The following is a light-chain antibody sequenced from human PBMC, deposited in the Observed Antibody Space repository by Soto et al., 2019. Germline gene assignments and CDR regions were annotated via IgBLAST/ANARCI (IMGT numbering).Light chain of an antibody. CDR2: DNY. CDR3: GTWDSSLTAAV. Sequence: VLTQPPSVSAAPGQKVTISCFGSSSNIGNNYVSWYQQLPGTAPKLLIYDNYKRPSGIPDRFSGSKSGTSATPGITGLQTGDEAGYYCGTWDSSLTAAVFGGGTQLTVL. J-gene: IGLJ3*02. V-gene: IGLV1-51*01. CDR1: SSNIGNNY.